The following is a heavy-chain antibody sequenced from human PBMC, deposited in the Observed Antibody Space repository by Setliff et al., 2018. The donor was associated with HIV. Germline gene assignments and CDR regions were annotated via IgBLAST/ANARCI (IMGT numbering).Heavy chain of an antibody. V-gene: IGHV4-59*08. Sequence: SETLSLTCTVSGDLINNHNWNWIRQSPEKGLEWLGDIHYSGTSNYNSSLKSRIVISLDTSKKQFSLHFYSVTAADTAVYYCARSRIRGYYDTSPAMAFDIWGQGTMVTVS. D-gene: IGHD3-22*01. CDR2: IHYSGTS. CDR1: GDLINNHN. CDR3: ARSRIRGYYDTSPAMAFDI. J-gene: IGHJ3*02.